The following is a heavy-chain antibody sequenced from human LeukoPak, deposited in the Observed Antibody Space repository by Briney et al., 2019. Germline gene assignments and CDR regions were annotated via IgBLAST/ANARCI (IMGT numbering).Heavy chain of an antibody. CDR3: AKDPVGTEGGSSSWYLFFDY. D-gene: IGHD6-13*01. Sequence: GSLRLSCAASGFTFSSYAMSWVRQAPGKGLVWVSAISGSGGSTYYADSVKGRFTISRDNSKNPLYLQMNSLRAEDTAVYYCAKDPVGTEGGSSSWYLFFDYWGQGTLVTVSS. CDR1: GFTFSSYA. V-gene: IGHV3-23*01. J-gene: IGHJ4*02. CDR2: ISGSGGST.